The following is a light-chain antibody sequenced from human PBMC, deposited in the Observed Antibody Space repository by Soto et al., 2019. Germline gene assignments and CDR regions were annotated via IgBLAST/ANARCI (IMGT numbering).Light chain of an antibody. CDR1: QGISSV. CDR3: LQFNNYPLT. Sequence: AIQLTQSPSSLPASVGVRVTIICRASQGISSVLACYQQKPGKALKLLTYDASSLESGVPSRFSGSGSGTDFTLTISSLQPEDFATYYCLQFNNYPLTFGGRTKVEIK. CDR2: DAS. V-gene: IGKV1-13*01. J-gene: IGKJ4*01.